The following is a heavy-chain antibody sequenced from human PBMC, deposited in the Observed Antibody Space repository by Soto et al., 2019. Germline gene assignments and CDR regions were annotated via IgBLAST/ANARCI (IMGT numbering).Heavy chain of an antibody. CDR2: ISAYNGNT. CDR1: GYTFTSYC. V-gene: IGHV1-18*04. CDR3: ARCIAVAGDFDY. J-gene: IGHJ4*02. Sequence: ASVKVSCKAPGYTFTSYCISWLRQAPGQGLEWMGGISAYNGNTNYAQKLQGRVTMTTDTSTSTAYMELRSLRSDDTAVYYCARCIAVAGDFDYWDQGTRVTVSS. D-gene: IGHD6-19*01.